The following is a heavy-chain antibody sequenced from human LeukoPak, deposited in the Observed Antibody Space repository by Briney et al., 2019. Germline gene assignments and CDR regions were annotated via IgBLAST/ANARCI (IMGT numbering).Heavy chain of an antibody. CDR3: ARDDFWSGYPRGDY. V-gene: IGHV1-18*01. Sequence: ASVKVSCKASGYTFTSYGISWVRQAPGQGLEWMGWVSAYNGDTNYAQKLQGRVTMTTDTSTSTAHMELRSLRSDDTAVYYCARDDFWSGYPRGDYWGQGTLVTVSS. D-gene: IGHD3-3*01. J-gene: IGHJ4*02. CDR2: VSAYNGDT. CDR1: GYTFTSYG.